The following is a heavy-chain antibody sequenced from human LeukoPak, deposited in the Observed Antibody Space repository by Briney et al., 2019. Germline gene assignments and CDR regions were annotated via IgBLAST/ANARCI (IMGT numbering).Heavy chain of an antibody. CDR3: ARDGYYYDSRGDAFDI. V-gene: IGHV1-2*02. J-gene: IGHJ3*02. D-gene: IGHD3-22*01. CDR1: GYTFTGYY. Sequence: ASVKVSCKASGYTFTGYYMHWVRQAPGQGLEWMGWINPNSVGTNYAQKFQGRVTMTRDTSISTAYMELRRLRSDDTAVYYCARDGYYYDSRGDAFDIWGQGTMVTVSS. CDR2: INPNSVGT.